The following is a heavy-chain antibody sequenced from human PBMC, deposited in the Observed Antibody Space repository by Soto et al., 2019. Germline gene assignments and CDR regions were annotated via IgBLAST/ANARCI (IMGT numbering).Heavy chain of an antibody. CDR1: GGSFSCYY. J-gene: IGHJ1*01. V-gene: IGHV4-34*01. CDR3: ARVSQYSSIVQH. CDR2: INHSGST. D-gene: IGHD6-13*01. Sequence: SETLSLTCAVYGGSFSCYYWSWIRQPPGKGLEWIGEINHSGSTRYNPSLESRVTISVDTSKNQFSLNLNSVTAADTAVYYCARVSQYSSIVQHWGQGALVTVSS.